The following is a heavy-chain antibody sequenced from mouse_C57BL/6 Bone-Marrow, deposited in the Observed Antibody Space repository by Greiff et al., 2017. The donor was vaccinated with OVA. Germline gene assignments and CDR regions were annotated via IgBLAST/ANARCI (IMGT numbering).Heavy chain of an antibody. D-gene: IGHD6-1*01. CDR2: IDPENGDT. CDR3: TTASRQCPRQYLYFEG. V-gene: IGHV14-4*01. CDR1: GFNIKDAY. Sequence: VQLQQSGAELVRPGASVKLSCTASGFNIKDAYMHWVKQRPEQGLEWIGWIDPENGDTEYASKFQGKATITADTSSTTAYLQLSSLTSEDTAVYYSTTASRQCPRQYLYFEGWGTGTTVTVSS. J-gene: IGHJ1*03.